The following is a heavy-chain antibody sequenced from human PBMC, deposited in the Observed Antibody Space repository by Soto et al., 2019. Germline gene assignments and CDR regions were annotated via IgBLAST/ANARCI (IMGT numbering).Heavy chain of an antibody. Sequence: SETLSLTCTVSGGSISSGDYYWSWIRQPPGKGLEWIGYIYYSGSTNYNPPLKSRVTISVDKSKNQFSLKLSSVTAADTAVYYCARSPDSSGYYPRRYYYGMDVWGQGTTVTVSS. CDR3: ARSPDSSGYYPRRYYYGMDV. V-gene: IGHV4-30-4*01. D-gene: IGHD3-22*01. CDR1: GGSISSGDYY. CDR2: IYYSGST. J-gene: IGHJ6*02.